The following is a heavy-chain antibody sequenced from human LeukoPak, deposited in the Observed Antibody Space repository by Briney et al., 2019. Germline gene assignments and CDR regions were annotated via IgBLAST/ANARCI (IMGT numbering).Heavy chain of an antibody. CDR3: AREGWGSSDHSYYYYMDV. CDR2: IYYSGST. J-gene: IGHJ6*03. CDR1: GGSISSYY. D-gene: IGHD6-13*01. V-gene: IGHV4-59*01. Sequence: TSETLSLTCTVSGGSISSYYWSWIRQPPGKGLEWIGYIYYSGSTNYNPSLKSRVTISVDTSKNQFSLKLSSVTAADTAVYYCAREGWGSSDHSYYYYMDVWGKGTTVTVSS.